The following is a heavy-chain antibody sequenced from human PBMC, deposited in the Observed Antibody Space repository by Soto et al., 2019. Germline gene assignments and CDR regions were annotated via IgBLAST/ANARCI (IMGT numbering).Heavy chain of an antibody. Sequence: SETLSLTCTVSGGSISSSSYYWGWIRQPPGKGLEWIGSIYYSGSTYYNPSLKSRVTISVDTSKNQFSLKLSSVTAADTAVYYCARLGDSSGHRPFVGFDYWGQGTLVTVSS. J-gene: IGHJ4*02. CDR3: ARLGDSSGHRPFVGFDY. CDR1: GGSISSSSYY. D-gene: IGHD3-22*01. CDR2: IYYSGST. V-gene: IGHV4-39*01.